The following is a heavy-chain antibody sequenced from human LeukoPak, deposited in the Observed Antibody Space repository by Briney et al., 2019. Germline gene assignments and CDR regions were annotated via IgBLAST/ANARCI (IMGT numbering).Heavy chain of an antibody. V-gene: IGHV3-30*02. CDR2: IRYDGSNK. Sequence: GGSLRLSCAASGFTFSSYDIHWVRQAPGKGLEWVAFIRYDGSNKYYADSVKGRFTISRDNSKNTLYLQMNSLRADDTAVYYCAKDISGGDCPDYWGQGTLVTVSS. J-gene: IGHJ4*02. D-gene: IGHD2-21*02. CDR3: AKDISGGDCPDY. CDR1: GFTFSSYD.